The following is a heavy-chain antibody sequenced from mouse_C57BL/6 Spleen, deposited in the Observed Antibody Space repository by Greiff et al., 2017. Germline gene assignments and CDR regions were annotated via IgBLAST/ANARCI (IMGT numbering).Heavy chain of an antibody. CDR1: GYTFTSYW. V-gene: IGHV1-50*01. D-gene: IGHD2-4*01. CDR3: AKRGGYDYDGVDY. J-gene: IGHJ2*01. Sequence: QVQLQQPGAELVKPGASVKLSCKASGYTFTSYWMQWVKQRPGQGLEWIGEIDPSARYTNYNQKFKGKATLTVDTSSSTAYMQLSSLTSEDSAVYYCAKRGGYDYDGVDYWGQGTTLTVSS. CDR2: IDPSARYT.